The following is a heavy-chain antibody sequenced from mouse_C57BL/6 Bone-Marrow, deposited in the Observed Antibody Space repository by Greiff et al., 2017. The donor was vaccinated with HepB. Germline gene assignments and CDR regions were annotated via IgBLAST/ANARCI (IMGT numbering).Heavy chain of an antibody. J-gene: IGHJ3*01. D-gene: IGHD1-1*01. CDR3: ARYYGSSYFPWFAY. V-gene: IGHV1-64*01. CDR2: IHPNSGST. Sequence: QVQLQQSGAELVKPGASVKLSCKASGYTFTSYWMHWVKQRPGQGLEWIGMIHPNSGSTNYNEKFKSKATLTVDKSSSTAYMQLSSLTSEDSAVYYCARYYGSSYFPWFAYWGQGTLVTVSA. CDR1: GYTFTSYW.